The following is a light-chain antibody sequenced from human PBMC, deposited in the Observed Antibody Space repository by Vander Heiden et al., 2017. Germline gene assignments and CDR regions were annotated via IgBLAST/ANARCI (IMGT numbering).Light chain of an antibody. CDR1: QSLLHSNGYNY. Sequence: DIVMTQSPLSLPVTPGEPASISCRSSQSLLHSNGYNYLDWYLQKPGQSPQLLIYLVSKRAYGVPDRFSGSGSGTDFTLKSSRVEAEDVGVYYCMQYLQTHAFGQGTLLEIK. CDR2: LVS. V-gene: IGKV2-28*01. J-gene: IGKJ5*01. CDR3: MQYLQTHA.